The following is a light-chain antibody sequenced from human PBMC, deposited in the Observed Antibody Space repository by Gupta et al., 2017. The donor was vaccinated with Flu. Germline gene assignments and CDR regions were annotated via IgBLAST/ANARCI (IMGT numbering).Light chain of an antibody. J-gene: IGLJ1*01. Sequence: QSALTQPPSASGSPGQSVTISCTGTSSDVGGYNFVSWYQQHPGKAPKLMIYEVSKRPSGVPDRFSGSKSGNTASLTVSGLQIEDEADYYCSSYAGSSNYVFGTGTKVTVL. CDR2: EVS. CDR3: SSYAGSSNYV. V-gene: IGLV2-8*01. CDR1: SSDVGGYNF.